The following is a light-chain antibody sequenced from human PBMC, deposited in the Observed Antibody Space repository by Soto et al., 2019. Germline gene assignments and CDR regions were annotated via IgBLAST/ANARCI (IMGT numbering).Light chain of an antibody. Sequence: QSVLTQPPSASTTPGQRVTIFCSGGITNIGSKYVYWYQHHPGAAPKLLIYRDDQRPSGVPDRCSGSKSGTSASLAISGLRSEDEADDYCAAWDDSLNAWVFGGGTKLTVL. CDR1: ITNIGSKY. J-gene: IGLJ3*02. V-gene: IGLV1-47*01. CDR3: AAWDDSLNAWV. CDR2: RDD.